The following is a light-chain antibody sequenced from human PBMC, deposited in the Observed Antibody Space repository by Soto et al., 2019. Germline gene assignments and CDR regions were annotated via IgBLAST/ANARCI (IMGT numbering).Light chain of an antibody. CDR2: WAS. J-gene: IGKJ4*01. Sequence: DIVMTQSPDSLAVSLCERATINCKSSQSVLYSSNNNNYLAWYQQRPGQPPKLLFYWASTRESGVPDRFSGSGSGTDFTLTINSLQAEDVAVYYCQQYYRTPLTFGGGTKVDIK. CDR1: QSVLYSSNNNNY. V-gene: IGKV4-1*01. CDR3: QQYYRTPLT.